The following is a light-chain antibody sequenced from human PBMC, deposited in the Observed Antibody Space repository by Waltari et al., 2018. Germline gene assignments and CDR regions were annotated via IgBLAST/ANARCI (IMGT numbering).Light chain of an antibody. CDR2: KTT. CDR1: SCSHSRTSY. J-gene: IGLJ3*02. Sequence: QTVVTQEPSLSVSPGGTVTPTCALSSCSHSRTSYASWYQQSPGQAPRTLVYKTTSRSSGVPDRFSGSVLGNKAALTITGAQADDESDYYCLLYMGSGIWVFGGGTKLTVL. V-gene: IGLV8-61*01. CDR3: LLYMGSGIWV.